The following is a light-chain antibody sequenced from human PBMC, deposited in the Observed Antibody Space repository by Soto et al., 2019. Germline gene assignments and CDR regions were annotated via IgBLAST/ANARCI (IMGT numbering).Light chain of an antibody. CDR2: WAS. CDR1: QSVLYSSNNKNN. V-gene: IGKV4-1*01. J-gene: IGKJ3*01. CDR3: QQYYSTPFA. Sequence: DIVMTQSPDSLAVSLGERATINCKSSQSVLYSSNNKNNLAWYQQKPGQPPKLLIYWASTRESGVPDRFSGSGSGTDFTLTICSLQAEDVAVYYCQQYYSTPFAFGPGTKVDIK.